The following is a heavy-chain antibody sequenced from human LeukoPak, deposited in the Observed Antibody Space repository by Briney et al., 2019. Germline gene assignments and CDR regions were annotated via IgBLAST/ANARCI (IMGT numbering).Heavy chain of an antibody. CDR2: IKSRTDGGTT. V-gene: IGHV3-15*01. CDR1: GFTFSNAW. D-gene: IGHD3-10*01. Sequence: GGSLRLSCAASGFTFSNAWMSWVRQAPGKGLEWVGRIKSRTDGGTTDYTAPVKGRFTISRDDSKNTLYLQMNGLETEDTAVYYCTRVRSGNDFDYWGQGTLVTVSS. J-gene: IGHJ4*02. CDR3: TRVRSGNDFDY.